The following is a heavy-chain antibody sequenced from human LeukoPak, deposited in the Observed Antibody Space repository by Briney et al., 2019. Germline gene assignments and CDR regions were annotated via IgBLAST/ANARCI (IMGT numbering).Heavy chain of an antibody. CDR1: GFTFSSYA. V-gene: IGHV3-23*01. D-gene: IGHD6-13*01. Sequence: GGSLRLSCAASGFTFSSYAMSWVRQAPGKGLEWVSAISGSGGSTYYADSVKGRFTTSRDNSKNTLYLQMNSLRAEDTAVYYCAKSGTSLNYYYYMDVWGKGTTVTVSS. CDR2: ISGSGGST. J-gene: IGHJ6*03. CDR3: AKSGTSLNYYYYMDV.